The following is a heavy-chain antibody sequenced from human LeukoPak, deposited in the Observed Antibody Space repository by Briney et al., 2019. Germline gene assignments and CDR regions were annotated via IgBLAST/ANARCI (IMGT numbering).Heavy chain of an antibody. D-gene: IGHD6-13*01. Sequence: SETLSLTXTVSGGSISSSRYYWGWIRQPPGKGLEWVGRIYYSGSTYYNPSLKSRVTISVNTSKNQFSLKLNSVTAADTAVYYCARRQIAAPFDYWGQGTLVTVSS. J-gene: IGHJ4*02. CDR1: GGSISSSRYY. CDR2: IYYSGST. CDR3: ARRQIAAPFDY. V-gene: IGHV4-39*01.